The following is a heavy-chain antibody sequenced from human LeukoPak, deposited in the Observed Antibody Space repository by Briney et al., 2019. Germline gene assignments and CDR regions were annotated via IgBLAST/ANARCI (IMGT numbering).Heavy chain of an antibody. V-gene: IGHV4-59*01. CDR3: ARTFSESYYYYGMDV. D-gene: IGHD1-26*01. CDR2: VYYSGRT. CDR1: GGSISSYY. Sequence: SETLSLTCTVSGGSISSYYWRWIRQPPGKGLEWIGYVYYSGRTNYNPPLKSRVTISVDTSKNQFSLKLSSVTAADTAVYYCARTFSESYYYYGMDVWGQGTTVSVSS. J-gene: IGHJ6*02.